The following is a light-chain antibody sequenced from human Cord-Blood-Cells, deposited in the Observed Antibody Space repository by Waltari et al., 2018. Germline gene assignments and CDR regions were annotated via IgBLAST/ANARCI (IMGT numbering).Light chain of an antibody. CDR2: AAS. J-gene: IGKJ1*01. Sequence: MTQSPSSLYASVGVRVTITCRASQSISSYLNWYQQKPGKAPKLLIYAASSLQSGVPSRFSGSGSGTDFTLTISSLQPEDFATYYCQQSYSTPYTFGQGTKVEIK. CDR3: QQSYSTPYT. CDR1: QSISSY. V-gene: IGKV1-39*01.